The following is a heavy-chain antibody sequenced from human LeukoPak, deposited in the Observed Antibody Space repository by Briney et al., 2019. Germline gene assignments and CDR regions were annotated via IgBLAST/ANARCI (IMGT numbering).Heavy chain of an antibody. CDR3: ARAEARGGQQLVYYYYYGMDV. CDR1: GGSISSGGYY. V-gene: IGHV4-31*03. CDR2: IYYSGST. D-gene: IGHD6-13*01. J-gene: IGHJ6*02. Sequence: PSETLSLTCTVSGGSISSGGYYWSWIRQHPGKGLEWIGYIYYSGSTYYNPSLKSRVTISVDTSKNQFSLKLSSVTAADTAVYYCARAEARGGQQLVYYYYYGMDVWGQGTTVTVSS.